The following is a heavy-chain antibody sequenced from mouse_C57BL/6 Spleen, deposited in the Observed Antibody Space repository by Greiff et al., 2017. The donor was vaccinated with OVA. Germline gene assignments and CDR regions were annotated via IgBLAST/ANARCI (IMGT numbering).Heavy chain of an antibody. V-gene: IGHV1-69*01. D-gene: IGHD2-1*01. Sequence: VQLQQPGAELVMPGASVKLSCKASGYTFTSYWMHWVKQRPGQGLEWIGEIDPSDSYTNYNQKFKGKSTLTVDKSSRTSYMQLSSLTSEDSAVYYCALYYGSWFAYWGQETLVTVSA. J-gene: IGHJ3*01. CDR3: ALYYGSWFAY. CDR2: IDPSDSYT. CDR1: GYTFTSYW.